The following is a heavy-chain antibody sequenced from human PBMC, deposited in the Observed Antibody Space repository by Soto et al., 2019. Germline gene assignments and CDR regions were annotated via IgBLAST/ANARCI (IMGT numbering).Heavy chain of an antibody. CDR3: AYLPCSGGSCYWFSFSGMDV. V-gene: IGHV2-5*02. CDR1: GFSLSTSGVG. CDR2: IYWDDDK. D-gene: IGHD2-15*01. J-gene: IGHJ6*02. Sequence: QITLKESGPTLVKPTQTLTLTCTFSGFSLSTSGVGVAWIRQPPGKALEWLALIYWDDDKRYRPSLESRLTITMDTSKNQVVLTMTNIDSVDTATYYCAYLPCSGGSCYWFSFSGMDVWGQGTTVTVSS.